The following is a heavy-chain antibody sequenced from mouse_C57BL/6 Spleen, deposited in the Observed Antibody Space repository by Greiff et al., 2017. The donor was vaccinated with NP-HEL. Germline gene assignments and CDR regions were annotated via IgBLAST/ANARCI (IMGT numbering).Heavy chain of an antibody. V-gene: IGHV1-80*01. CDR2: IYPGDGDT. D-gene: IGHD3-3*01. CDR3: ARGGTGYYFDY. CDR1: GYAFSSYW. J-gene: IGHJ2*01. Sequence: QVQLQQSGAELVKSGASVKISCKASGYAFSSYWMNWVKQRPGQGLEWIGQIYPGDGDTNYNGKFKGKATLTADKSSSTAYMQLSSLTSEDSAVYFCARGGTGYYFDYWGQGTTLTVSS.